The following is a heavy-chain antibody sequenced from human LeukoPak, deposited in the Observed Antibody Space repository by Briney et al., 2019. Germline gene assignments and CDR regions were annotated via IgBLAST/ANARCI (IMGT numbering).Heavy chain of an antibody. Sequence: SGESLKISCKGSGYSFVSYWIGWVRQMPGKGLEWLGIIYPGDSDTTYSPSFQGQVTISVDKSISTAYLQWSSLKASDTAIYYCASTLRAAMGHDAFDIWGQGTMVTVSS. CDR2: IYPGDSDT. CDR1: GYSFVSYW. V-gene: IGHV5-51*01. D-gene: IGHD5-18*01. J-gene: IGHJ3*02. CDR3: ASTLRAAMGHDAFDI.